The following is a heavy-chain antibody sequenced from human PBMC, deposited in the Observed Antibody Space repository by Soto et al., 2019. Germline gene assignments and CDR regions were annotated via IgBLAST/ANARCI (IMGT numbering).Heavy chain of an antibody. Sequence: GGSLRLSCAASGVTFSSYAMIWVRQAPGKGLEWVSAISGSGGSTYYADSVKGRFTISRDNSKNTLYLQMNSLRAEDTAVYYCAKVALRYFDWYDYWGQGTLVTVSS. J-gene: IGHJ4*02. V-gene: IGHV3-23*01. D-gene: IGHD3-9*01. CDR3: AKVALRYFDWYDY. CDR2: ISGSGGST. CDR1: GVTFSSYA.